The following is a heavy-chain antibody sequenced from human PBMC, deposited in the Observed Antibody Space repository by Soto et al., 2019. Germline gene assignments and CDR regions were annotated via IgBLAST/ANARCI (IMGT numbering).Heavy chain of an antibody. Sequence: ETLSLTCSVSGGSVGSGSYYWTWIRQPPGKGLEWIGYIYQSGTTNYNASLKSRVTISIDTSKNQFFLKLNSVTAADTAVYYCARDSSGRHDYWGQGTLVTVS. J-gene: IGHJ4*02. CDR2: IYQSGTT. V-gene: IGHV4-61*01. CDR1: GGSVGSGSYY. CDR3: ARDSSGRHDY. D-gene: IGHD3-22*01.